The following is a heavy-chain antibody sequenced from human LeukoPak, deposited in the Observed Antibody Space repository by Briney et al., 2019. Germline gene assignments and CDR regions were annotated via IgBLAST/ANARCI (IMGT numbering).Heavy chain of an antibody. V-gene: IGHV3-21*01. CDR2: ISSSSSYI. CDR1: RFTFSTYS. Sequence: GGSLRLSCAASRFTFSTYSMNWVRQAPGKGLEWVSSISSSSSYIYYTDSVKGRFTISRDNAKNALYLQMNSLRAEDTAVYYCAKDLHYGSADYWGQGTLVTVSS. J-gene: IGHJ4*02. CDR3: AKDLHYGSADY. D-gene: IGHD3-10*01.